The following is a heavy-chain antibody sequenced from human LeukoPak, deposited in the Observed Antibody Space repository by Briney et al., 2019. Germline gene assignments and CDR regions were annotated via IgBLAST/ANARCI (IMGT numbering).Heavy chain of an antibody. V-gene: IGHV3-48*01. CDR2: ITADSGIT. CDR1: GFTFSTKS. CDR3: AKDGGSRYCSSAGCDPFRY. D-gene: IGHD2-2*01. Sequence: PGGSLRLSCAVSGFTFSTKSMNWVRQAPGKGLEWVSYITADSGITYYADSVKGRFTISRDNAKNSLYLQMNSLRAEDTAIYYCAKDGGSRYCSSAGCDPFRYWGQGTLVTVSS. J-gene: IGHJ4*02.